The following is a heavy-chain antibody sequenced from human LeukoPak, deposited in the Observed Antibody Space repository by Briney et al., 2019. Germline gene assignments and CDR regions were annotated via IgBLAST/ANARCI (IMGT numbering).Heavy chain of an antibody. V-gene: IGHV3-23*01. CDR1: GFTFRSYA. CDR2: ISGSGGST. J-gene: IGHJ4*02. CDR3: AKVSLPRGYSYGHDY. D-gene: IGHD5-18*01. Sequence: GGSLRLSCAASGFTFRSYAMSCVRQAPAEGLEWVSAISGSGGSTYYADSVKGRFTISRDNSKNTLYLQMNSLRAEDTAVYYCAKVSLPRGYSYGHDYWGQGTLVTAS.